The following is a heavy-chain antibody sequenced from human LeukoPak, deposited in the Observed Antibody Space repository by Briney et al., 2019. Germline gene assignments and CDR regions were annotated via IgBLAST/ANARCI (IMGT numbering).Heavy chain of an antibody. CDR3: AGTNWNDPDY. V-gene: IGHV3-21*01. D-gene: IGHD1-1*01. J-gene: IGHJ4*02. CDR1: GFTFSSYS. CDR2: ISSSSSYI. Sequence: PGGSLRLSCAVSGFTFSSYSMNWVRQAPGKGLEWVSSISSSSSYIYYADSVKGRFTISRDNAKNSLYLQMNSLRAEDTAVHYCAGTNWNDPDYWGQGTLVTVSS.